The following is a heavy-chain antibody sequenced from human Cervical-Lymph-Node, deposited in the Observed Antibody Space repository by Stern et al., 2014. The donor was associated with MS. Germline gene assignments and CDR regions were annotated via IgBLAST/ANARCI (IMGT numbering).Heavy chain of an antibody. J-gene: IGHJ4*02. Sequence: VQLVESGGAVVQPGRSLRLSCAASGFTFSSHGMHWVRQAPGKGLEWVTVISYDGNHKDNAASVKGRFTISRDNSKNTLHLQMNSVTPDDTAIYYCARDYEDTSMLFDHWGQGTLVTVSS. V-gene: IGHV3-30*03. CDR1: GFTFSSHG. CDR3: ARDYEDTSMLFDH. D-gene: IGHD2-8*01. CDR2: ISYDGNHK.